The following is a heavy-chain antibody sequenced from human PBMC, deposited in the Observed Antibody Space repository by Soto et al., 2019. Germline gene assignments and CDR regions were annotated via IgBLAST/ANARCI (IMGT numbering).Heavy chain of an antibody. V-gene: IGHV3-23*01. Sequence: EVQLLDSGGGLVQPGGSLRLSCAASGFTFSSSAMRWVRQAPGKGLEWVSAVRGSGGTQYYADSVRGRFTISRDNSKNTLYLQMNSLRAEDTAIYFCARCTVDTIVTSGWCHYLDPWGQGTLVTVSS. CDR1: GFTFSSSA. CDR3: ARCTVDTIVTSGWCHYLDP. D-gene: IGHD6-19*01. J-gene: IGHJ5*02. CDR2: VRGSGGTQ.